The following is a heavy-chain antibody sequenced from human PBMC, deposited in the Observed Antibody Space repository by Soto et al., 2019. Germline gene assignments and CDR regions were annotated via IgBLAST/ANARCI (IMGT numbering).Heavy chain of an antibody. CDR1: GGSFSGYY. J-gene: IGHJ4*02. D-gene: IGHD3-10*01. Sequence: SETLSLTCAVYGGSFSGYYWSWIRQPPGKGLEWIGEINHSGSTNYNPSLKSRVTISVDTSKNQFSLKLSSVTAADTAVYYCARSFWVRGVPLRPFDYWGQGTLVTVSS. CDR2: INHSGST. CDR3: ARSFWVRGVPLRPFDY. V-gene: IGHV4-34*01.